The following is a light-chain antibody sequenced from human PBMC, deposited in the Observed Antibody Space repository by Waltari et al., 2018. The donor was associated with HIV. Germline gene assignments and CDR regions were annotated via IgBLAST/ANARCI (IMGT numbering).Light chain of an antibody. V-gene: IGLV2-14*01. Sequence: HSVLTQPASVSGSPGQSITISCSGPTSDMSSLNFVSWYQQYPGRAPRLIIFGVSSRPSGISDRFSGSKSGDTASLTISALRTEDEADYFCSSYSPRTSVVFGGGTKVTVL. CDR3: SSYSPRTSVV. CDR2: GVS. CDR1: TSDMSSLNF. J-gene: IGLJ3*02.